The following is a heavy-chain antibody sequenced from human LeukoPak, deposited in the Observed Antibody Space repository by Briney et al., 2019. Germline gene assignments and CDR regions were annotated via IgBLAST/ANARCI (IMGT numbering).Heavy chain of an antibody. CDR2: ISGGGENT. CDR3: ARRIAARPWSPPFDY. J-gene: IGHJ4*02. Sequence: GGSLRLSCVASGSTFSSYSMTWVRQAPGKGLEWVSAISGGGENTYYADSVKGLFTISRDNSKNTLYLQMHSLRAEDTAVYYCARRIAARPWSPPFDYWGQGTLVTVSS. D-gene: IGHD6-6*01. V-gene: IGHV3-23*01. CDR1: GSTFSSYS.